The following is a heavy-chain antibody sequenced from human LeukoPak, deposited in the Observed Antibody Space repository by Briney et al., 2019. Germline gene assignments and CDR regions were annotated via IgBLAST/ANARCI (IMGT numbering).Heavy chain of an antibody. CDR2: IYYRGST. D-gene: IGHD3-10*01. V-gene: IGHV4-59*01. CDR3: VRRGVLWFGELSYYYFDL. J-gene: IGHJ2*01. Sequence: SETQSLTCTVSGGSISGYYWSWIRQPPGKGLEWIGYIYYRGSTNYNPSLMSRASISVDTSKNQFSLKLDSLTAADTAVYYCVRRGVLWFGELSYYYFDLWGRGTLVAVSS. CDR1: GGSISGYY.